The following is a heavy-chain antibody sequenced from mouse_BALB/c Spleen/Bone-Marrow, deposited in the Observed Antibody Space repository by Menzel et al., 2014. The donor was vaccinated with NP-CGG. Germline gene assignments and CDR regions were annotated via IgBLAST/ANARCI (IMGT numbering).Heavy chain of an antibody. J-gene: IGHJ4*01. V-gene: IGHV2-5-1*01. CDR3: AKGDYGGFYALDY. CDR1: GFSLTSYG. D-gene: IGHD1-1*02. CDR2: IWRGGST. Sequence: VKLVESGPSLVQPSQSLSITCTVSGFSLTSYGVHWVRQSPGKGLEWLGVIWRGGSTDYNAAFMSRPSITKDNSKSQVFFKMNSLQADDTAIYYCAKGDYGGFYALDYWGPGTSVTVSS.